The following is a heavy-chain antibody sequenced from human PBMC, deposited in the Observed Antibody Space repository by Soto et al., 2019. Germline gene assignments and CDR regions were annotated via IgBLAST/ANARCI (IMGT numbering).Heavy chain of an antibody. D-gene: IGHD2-15*01. CDR1: GFTFSSYW. Sequence: GGSLRLSCAASGFTFSSYWIYWVRPAPGKGPVWVSRISSDGTRISYGDSVKGRFTISRDNAKNALYLQMNSLRAEDTAVYYCARAFRCVGGDACYSPFDYWGQGTLVTVSS. CDR2: ISSDGTRI. V-gene: IGHV3-74*01. J-gene: IGHJ4*02. CDR3: ARAFRCVGGDACYSPFDY.